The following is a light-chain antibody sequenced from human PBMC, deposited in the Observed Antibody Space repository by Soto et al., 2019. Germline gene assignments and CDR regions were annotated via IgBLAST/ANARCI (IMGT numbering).Light chain of an antibody. Sequence: QSALTQPRSVSASPGQSVTISCTGTSSNVGGYNYVSWYQQNPGKAPKLIIYDVSKRPSGVPDRFSGSKSGNAASLTISGLQAEDEADYYCCSYAANYNLVFGGGTKVTVL. V-gene: IGLV2-11*01. CDR3: CSYAANYNLV. J-gene: IGLJ2*01. CDR1: SSNVGGYNY. CDR2: DVS.